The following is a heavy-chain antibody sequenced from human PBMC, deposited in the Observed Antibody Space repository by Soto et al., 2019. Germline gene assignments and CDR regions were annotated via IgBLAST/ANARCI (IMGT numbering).Heavy chain of an antibody. D-gene: IGHD3-10*01. CDR3: AKGASGSGSYQAYYYYYGMDV. Sequence: GGSLRLSCAASGFTFSSYAMSWVRQAPGKGLEWVSAISGSGGSTYYADSVKGRFTISRDNSKNTLYLQMNSLRAEDTAVYYCAKGASGSGSYQAYYYYYGMDVWGQGTTVTVSS. V-gene: IGHV3-23*01. CDR2: ISGSGGST. CDR1: GFTFSSYA. J-gene: IGHJ6*02.